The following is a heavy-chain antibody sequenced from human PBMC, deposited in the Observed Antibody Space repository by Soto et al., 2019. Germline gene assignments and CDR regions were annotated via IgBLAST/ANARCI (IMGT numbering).Heavy chain of an antibody. D-gene: IGHD3-16*01. CDR1: GYTFIRYG. CDR2: ISPYNDYT. V-gene: IGHV1-18*01. Sequence: QVQLVQSAGEVKKPGASVKVSCKASGYTFIRYGITWVRQAPGQGLEWMGWISPYNDYTIYAQKLQGRVTMTTDTSTRTVYLDLRSLKSDDRAVYYCARGGYYDNTWGKLSHYGLAVWGQGTSVTVSS. CDR3: ARGGYYDNTWGKLSHYGLAV. J-gene: IGHJ6*02.